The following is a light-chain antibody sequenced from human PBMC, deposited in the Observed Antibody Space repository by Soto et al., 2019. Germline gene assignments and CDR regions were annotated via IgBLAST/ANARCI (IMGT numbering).Light chain of an antibody. V-gene: IGKV3-20*01. Sequence: ETVLTQSPSTLSLSPGERATLSCRASQSVSSNLAWYQQKPGQAPRLLIYGASSRATGIPDRFSGRGSGTDFTLTISRLEPEDFALYYCQQYGDSPFTFGQGTKVDNK. CDR1: QSVSSN. CDR3: QQYGDSPFT. CDR2: GAS. J-gene: IGKJ1*01.